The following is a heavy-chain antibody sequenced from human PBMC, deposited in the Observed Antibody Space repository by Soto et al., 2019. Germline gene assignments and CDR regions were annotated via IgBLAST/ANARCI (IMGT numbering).Heavy chain of an antibody. CDR2: INSDGSST. V-gene: IGHV3-74*01. CDR3: ARASIQLWLRPSYGMDV. D-gene: IGHD5-18*01. Sequence: GGSLRLSCAASGFTFSSYWMHWVRQAPGKGLVWVSRINSDGSSTSYADSVKGRFTISRDNAKNTLYLQMNRLRAEDTAVYYCARASIQLWLRPSYGMDVWGQGTTVTVSS. CDR1: GFTFSSYW. J-gene: IGHJ6*02.